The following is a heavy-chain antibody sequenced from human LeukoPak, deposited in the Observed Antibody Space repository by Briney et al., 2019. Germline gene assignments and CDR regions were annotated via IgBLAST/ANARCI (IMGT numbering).Heavy chain of an antibody. CDR2: IYHSGST. J-gene: IGHJ4*02. V-gene: IGHV4-38-2*02. CDR3: ARDGYSSGWYGSEQPFDY. Sequence: SETLSLTCTVSGYSISSGYYWGWIRQPPGKGLEWIGSIYHSGSTYYNPSLKSRVTISVDTSKNQFSLKLSSVTAADTAVYYCARDGYSSGWYGSEQPFDYWGQGTLVTVSS. CDR1: GYSISSGYY. D-gene: IGHD6-19*01.